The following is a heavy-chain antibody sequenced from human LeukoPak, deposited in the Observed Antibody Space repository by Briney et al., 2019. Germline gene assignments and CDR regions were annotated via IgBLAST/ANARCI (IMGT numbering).Heavy chain of an antibody. J-gene: IGHJ6*03. CDR1: GFTLSSYW. V-gene: IGHV3-7*01. CDR3: AAGGSGGTVTSKYMDV. CDR2: IKQDGSEK. Sequence: GGSLRLSCAASGFTLSSYWMSWVRQAPGKGLEWVANIKQDGSEKYYVDSVKGRFTISRDNAKNSLYLQMNSLRAEDTAVYYCAAGGSGGTVTSKYMDVWGKGTTVTVSS. D-gene: IGHD4-11*01.